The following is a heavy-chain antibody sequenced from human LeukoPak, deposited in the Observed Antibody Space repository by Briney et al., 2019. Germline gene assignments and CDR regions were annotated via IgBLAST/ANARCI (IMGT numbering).Heavy chain of an antibody. V-gene: IGHV4-39*01. CDR2: IYYSGST. D-gene: IGHD4-23*01. CDR1: GGSISSSSYY. J-gene: IGHJ4*02. Sequence: PSETLSLTCTVSGGSISSSSYYWGWIRRPPGKGLEWIGSIYYSGSTYYNPSLKSRVTISVDTSKNQFSLKPSSVTAADTAVYYCARQDYGGNSGENYWGQGTLVTVSS. CDR3: ARQDYGGNSGENY.